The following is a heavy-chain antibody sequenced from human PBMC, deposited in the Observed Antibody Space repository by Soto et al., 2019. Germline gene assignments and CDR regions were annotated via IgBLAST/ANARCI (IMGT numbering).Heavy chain of an antibody. J-gene: IGHJ5*02. CDR3: AKARKAAAVGNWFDP. Sequence: GETLRLSCAASGVTFSSYSWSWVRPPPVKGLEWVSAISGSGGSTYYADSVKGRFNISRDNSKNTLYLQRNSLRAEDTAVYYCAKARKAAAVGNWFDPWGQGTLVTVSS. D-gene: IGHD6-13*01. V-gene: IGHV3-23*01. CDR1: GVTFSSYS. CDR2: ISGSGGST.